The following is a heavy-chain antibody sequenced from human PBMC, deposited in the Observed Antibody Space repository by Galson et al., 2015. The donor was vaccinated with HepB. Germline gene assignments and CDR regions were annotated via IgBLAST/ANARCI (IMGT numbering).Heavy chain of an antibody. V-gene: IGHV3-53*01. J-gene: IGHJ6*03. D-gene: IGHD3-10*01. CDR1: GFNVRKTY. CDR3: AKDGSGYYMDV. CDR2: IYNDGST. Sequence: SLRLSCAASGFNVRKTYMTWVRQAPGKGLEWVSAIYNDGSTHYADSVKGRFTISRDNSKNTLYLQMNSLRVEDTAVYYCAKDGSGYYMDVWGKGTTVTVSS.